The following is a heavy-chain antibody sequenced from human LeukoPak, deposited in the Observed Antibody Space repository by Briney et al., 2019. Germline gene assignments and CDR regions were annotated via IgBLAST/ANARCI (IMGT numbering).Heavy chain of an antibody. D-gene: IGHD3-16*01. V-gene: IGHV3-33*01. J-gene: IGHJ4*02. CDR2: IWPDGSYK. Sequence: GGSLRLTCATSGFTFSTYGIHWVRQAPGKGLEWVAAIWPDGSYKYYADSVKGRFTISRDNSKNTVYLQMNTLRDEDTAVYYCARAVGPFDYWGQGTLVTVSS. CDR3: ARAVGPFDY. CDR1: GFTFSTYG.